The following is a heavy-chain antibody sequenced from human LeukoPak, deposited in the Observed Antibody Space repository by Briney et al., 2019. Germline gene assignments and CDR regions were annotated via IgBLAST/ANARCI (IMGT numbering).Heavy chain of an antibody. CDR3: AREHAGLYFDY. V-gene: IGHV1-46*01. J-gene: IGHJ4*02. Sequence: GASVKVSCKASGYTFTSYYMHWVRQAPGQGLEWMGIINPSGGSTSYAQKFQGRVTMTRDMSTSTVYMELSSLRSEDTAVYYCAREHAGLYFDYWGQGTPVTVSS. CDR2: INPSGGST. CDR1: GYTFTSYY.